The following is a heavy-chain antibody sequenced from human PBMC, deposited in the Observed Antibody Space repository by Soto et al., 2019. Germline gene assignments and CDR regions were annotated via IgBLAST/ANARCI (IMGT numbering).Heavy chain of an antibody. CDR2: ISAYNGNT. D-gene: IGHD2-2*01. V-gene: IGHV1-18*04. Sequence: QVQLVQSGAEVKKPGASVKVSCKTSGYTFTSHGISWVRQAPGQGLEWMGWISAYNGNTNYAQKLQGRVPMTTDTPTSTAYMELRSLRSDDTAVYYCARTYCSSARCYSDYWGQGTLVTVSS. CDR1: GYTFTSHG. CDR3: ARTYCSSARCYSDY. J-gene: IGHJ4*02.